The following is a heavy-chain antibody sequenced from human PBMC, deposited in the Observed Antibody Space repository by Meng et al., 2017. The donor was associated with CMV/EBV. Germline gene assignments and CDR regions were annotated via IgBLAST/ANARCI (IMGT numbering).Heavy chain of an antibody. D-gene: IGHD6-13*01. CDR1: GGTFSSYA. CDR2: IIPIFGTA. CDR3: ARNEPHGYSSSWYGRPISYYGMDV. J-gene: IGHJ6*02. V-gene: IGHV1-69*05. Sequence: SVKVSCKASGGTFSSYAISWVRQAPGQGLEWMGGIIPIFGTANYAQKFQGRVTITTDESTSTAYMELSSLRSEDTAVYYCARNEPHGYSSSWYGRPISYYGMDVGGQGTTVTVSS.